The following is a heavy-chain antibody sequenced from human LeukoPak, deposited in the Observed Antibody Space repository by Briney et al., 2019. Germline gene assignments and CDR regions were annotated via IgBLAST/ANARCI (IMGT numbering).Heavy chain of an antibody. CDR2: ISSSSSYI. V-gene: IGHV3-21*01. CDR1: GFTFSSYS. CDR3: AREGKFYYGSGSSGSAFDI. J-gene: IGHJ3*02. Sequence: NPGGSLRLSCAASGFTFSSYSMNWVRQAPGKGLEWVSSISSSSSYIYYADSVKGRFTISRDNAKNSLYLQMNSLRAEDTAVYYCAREGKFYYGSGSSGSAFDIWGQGTMVTVSS. D-gene: IGHD3-10*01.